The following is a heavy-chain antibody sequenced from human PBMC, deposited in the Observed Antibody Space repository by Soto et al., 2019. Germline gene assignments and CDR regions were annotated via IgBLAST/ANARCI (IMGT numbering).Heavy chain of an antibody. D-gene: IGHD3-10*01. V-gene: IGHV1-69*13. CDR3: ATEPTMIRGVSWSAFDI. CDR2: IIPLFGAA. CDR1: GGTFSSYA. J-gene: IGHJ3*02. Sequence: GASVKVSCKASGGTFSSYAITWVRQAPGQGLEWMGKIIPLFGAANYAQKFQGRVTITADESTSTAYMELSRLRAEDTAVYYCATEPTMIRGVSWSAFDIWGQGTMVTVSS.